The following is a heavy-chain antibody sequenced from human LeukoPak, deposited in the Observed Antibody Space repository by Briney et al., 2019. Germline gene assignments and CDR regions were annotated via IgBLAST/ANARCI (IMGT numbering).Heavy chain of an antibody. CDR1: GLTFPRYA. CDR2: ISGNGGAT. Sequence: GGSLRLSRAASGLTFPRYAMSWVRQAPGKGLEWVSAISGNGGATYYADSVKGRFTISRDNSKNTLHLQMNSLRAEDTALYYCAKATTAIVVDNFFDYWGQGTLVSVSS. V-gene: IGHV3-23*01. D-gene: IGHD3-22*01. CDR3: AKATTAIVVDNFFDY. J-gene: IGHJ4*02.